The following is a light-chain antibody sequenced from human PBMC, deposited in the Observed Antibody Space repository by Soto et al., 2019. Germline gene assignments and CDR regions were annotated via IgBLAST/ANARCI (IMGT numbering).Light chain of an antibody. CDR1: QSVFYSSDSKNY. CDR3: QQYFSSPPT. J-gene: IGKJ4*01. CDR2: WAS. Sequence: DIVMTPSPDSLAVSLGERATINCKSSQSVFYSSDSKNYLAWYQQKPGQPPKLLIYWASARESGVPDRFSGSGSGTDFTLTISSLQAEDVAVYFCQQYFSSPPTFGGGTKVEIK. V-gene: IGKV4-1*01.